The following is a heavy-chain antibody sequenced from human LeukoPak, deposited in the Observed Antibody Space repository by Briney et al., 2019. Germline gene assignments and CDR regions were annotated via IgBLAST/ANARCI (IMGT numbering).Heavy chain of an antibody. CDR1: GGSFSGYY. J-gene: IGHJ3*02. CDR2: INHSGST. CDR3: ARDISGYLDAFDI. D-gene: IGHD3-22*01. V-gene: IGHV4-34*01. Sequence: SETLSLTCAVYGGSFSGYYWSWIRQPPGKGLEWIGEINHSGSTNYNPSLKSRVTISVDTSKNQFSLKLSSVTAADTAVYYCARDISGYLDAFDIWGQGTMVTVSS.